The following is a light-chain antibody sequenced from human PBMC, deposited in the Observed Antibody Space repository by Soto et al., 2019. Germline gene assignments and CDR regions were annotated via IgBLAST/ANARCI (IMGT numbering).Light chain of an antibody. Sequence: EIVLTQSPGTLSLSPGERATLSCRASQSVCTNYLAWYQQKPGQAPRFLIYDASSRATGIPDRFSGSGSGTDFTFTISRLEPEDFAVYYCEQYGSTPLTFGGGTMVE. CDR1: QSVCTNY. CDR2: DAS. CDR3: EQYGSTPLT. J-gene: IGKJ4*01. V-gene: IGKV3-20*01.